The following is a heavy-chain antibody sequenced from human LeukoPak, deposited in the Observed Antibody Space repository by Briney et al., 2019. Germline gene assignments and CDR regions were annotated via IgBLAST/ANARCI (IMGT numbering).Heavy chain of an antibody. J-gene: IGHJ4*02. V-gene: IGHV3-21*01. CDR2: ISSSNSYI. CDR3: ARDQGVTASNFDY. Sequence: GGSLRLSCAASGFTFSSYSMNWVRQAPGKGLEWVSSISSSNSYIYYADSVKGRFTISRDNAKNSLYLQMNSLRAEDTAVYYCARDQGVTASNFDYWGQGTLVTVSS. D-gene: IGHD2-21*02. CDR1: GFTFSSYS.